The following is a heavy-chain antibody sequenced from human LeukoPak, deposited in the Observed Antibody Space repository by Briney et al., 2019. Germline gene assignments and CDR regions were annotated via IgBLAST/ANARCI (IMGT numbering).Heavy chain of an antibody. J-gene: IGHJ4*02. D-gene: IGHD2-2*01. CDR3: ATDIVVVPAAISSDY. CDR1: GYTFTSYG. CDR2: ISAYNGNT. Sequence: GASVKVSCKASGYTFTSYGISWVRQAPGQGLEWMGWISAYNGNTNYAQKLQGRVTMTTDTSTSTAYMELRSLRSDDTAVYYCATDIVVVPAAISSDYWGQGTLVTVSS. V-gene: IGHV1-18*01.